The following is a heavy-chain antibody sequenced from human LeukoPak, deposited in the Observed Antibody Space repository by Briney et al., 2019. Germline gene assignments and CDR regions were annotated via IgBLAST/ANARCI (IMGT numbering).Heavy chain of an antibody. V-gene: IGHV1-2*04. CDR2: INPNSGGT. J-gene: IGHJ4*02. CDR1: GYTFTGYY. D-gene: IGHD5-24*01. CDR3: AREGGRDGYNRVWYFDY. Sequence: GASVKVSCKASGYTFTGYYMHWVRQAPGQGLEWMGWINPNSGGTNYAQKFQGWVTMTRDTSISTAYMELSRLRSDDTAVYYCAREGGRDGYNRVWYFDYWGQGTLVTVSS.